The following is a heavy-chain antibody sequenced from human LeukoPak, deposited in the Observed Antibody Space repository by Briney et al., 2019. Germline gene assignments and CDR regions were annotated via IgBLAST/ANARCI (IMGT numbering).Heavy chain of an antibody. CDR1: GYTFTGYY. D-gene: IGHD1-26*01. V-gene: IGHV1-2*02. Sequence: ASVKVSCKASGYTFTGYYMHWVRQAPGQGLEWMGWINPNSGGTNYAQKSQGRVTMTRDTSISTAYMELSRLRSDDTAVYYCARGLLSIWGSYHFDYWGQGTLVTVSS. CDR2: INPNSGGT. J-gene: IGHJ4*02. CDR3: ARGLLSIWGSYHFDY.